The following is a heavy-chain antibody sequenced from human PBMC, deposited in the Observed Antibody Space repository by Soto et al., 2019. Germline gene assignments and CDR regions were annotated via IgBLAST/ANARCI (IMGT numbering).Heavy chain of an antibody. Sequence: EVQLVESGGGLVQPGGSLKLSCAASGFTFSGSAMHWVRQASGKGLEWVGRIRSKANSYATAYAASVKGRFTISRDDSKNTAYLQMNSLKTEDTAVYYCTRPYGDYDYFDYWGQGTLVTVSS. V-gene: IGHV3-73*02. CDR3: TRPYGDYDYFDY. CDR2: IRSKANSYAT. J-gene: IGHJ4*02. D-gene: IGHD4-17*01. CDR1: GFTFSGSA.